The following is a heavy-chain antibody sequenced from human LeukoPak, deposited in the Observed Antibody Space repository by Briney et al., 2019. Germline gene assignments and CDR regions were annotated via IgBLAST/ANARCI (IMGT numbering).Heavy chain of an antibody. CDR2: ISASGGGT. J-gene: IGHJ4*02. D-gene: IGHD2-15*01. CDR1: GFTFNNYA. Sequence: GGSLRLSCAASGFTFNNYAMSWVRQAPGKGLEWVSAISASGGGTNYADSVKGRFIISRDNSKNTLYLQMNSLRAEGTAVYYCAKDPQRYCSGGSCLYFDYWGQGTLVTVSS. V-gene: IGHV3-23*01. CDR3: AKDPQRYCSGGSCLYFDY.